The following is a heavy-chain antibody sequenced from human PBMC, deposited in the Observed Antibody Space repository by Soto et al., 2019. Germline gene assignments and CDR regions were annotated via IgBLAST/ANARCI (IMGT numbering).Heavy chain of an antibody. CDR2: IYSTGST. CDR3: GREKDYYFNAMDV. J-gene: IGHJ6*03. Sequence: QVHLQESGPGLVKPSETLSLTCSVSGGSISSHYWTWIRQPAGKGLEWIGRIYSTGSTNYNPSLESRVTMSVDPSKNGFSLKVNFVTAGDTAVYYWGREKDYYFNAMDVGGKGTTV. CDR1: GGSISSHY. V-gene: IGHV4-4*07.